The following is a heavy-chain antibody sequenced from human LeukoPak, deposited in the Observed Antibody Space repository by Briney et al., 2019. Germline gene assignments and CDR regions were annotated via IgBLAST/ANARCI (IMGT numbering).Heavy chain of an antibody. Sequence: GGCLRLSCAASGFTFSSYGMSWVRQAPGKGLEWVSAISGSGGSTYYADSVKGRFTISRDNSKNTLYLQMNSLRAEDTAVYYCANRYYVWGSYRYPRGDYWGQGTLVTVSS. CDR2: ISGSGGST. D-gene: IGHD3-16*02. CDR1: GFTFSSYG. CDR3: ANRYYVWGSYRYPRGDY. J-gene: IGHJ4*02. V-gene: IGHV3-23*01.